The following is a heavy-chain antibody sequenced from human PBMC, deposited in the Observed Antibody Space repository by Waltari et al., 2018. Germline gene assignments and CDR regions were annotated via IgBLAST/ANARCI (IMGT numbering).Heavy chain of an antibody. J-gene: IGHJ3*02. Sequence: QVQLVQSGAEVKKPGSSVKISCKPSGGTFSNYPISWLRQAPGQELEWMGGRIPFPGIPNYAQKFQGSVTITAEKSTSTAYMELTSLGCEDTAVYYCARMVVVSADAFDIWGRGTMVTVSS. D-gene: IGHD3-22*01. CDR3: ARMVVVSADAFDI. CDR2: RIPFPGIP. V-gene: IGHV1-69*10. CDR1: GGTFSNYP.